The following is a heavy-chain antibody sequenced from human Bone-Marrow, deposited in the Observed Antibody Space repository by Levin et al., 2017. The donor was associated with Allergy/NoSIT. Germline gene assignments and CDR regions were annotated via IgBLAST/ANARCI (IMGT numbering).Heavy chain of an antibody. J-gene: IGHJ4*02. CDR1: GFSFSRYS. CDR3: ARDEGDYYGSGSYGN. CDR2: ISGSSSYI. D-gene: IGHD3-10*01. V-gene: IGHV3-21*01. Sequence: GGSLRLSCAASGFSFSRYSMNWVRQAPGKGLEWVSTISGSSSYIYYADPVKGRFTISRDNAKSKLYLQMNSLRAEDTALYYCARDEGDYYGSGSYGNWGQGTLVTVSS.